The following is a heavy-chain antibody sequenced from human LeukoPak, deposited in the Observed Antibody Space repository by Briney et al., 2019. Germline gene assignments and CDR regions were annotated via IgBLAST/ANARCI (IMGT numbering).Heavy chain of an antibody. D-gene: IGHD6-19*01. CDR2: ISPRSDFT. J-gene: IGHJ4*02. Sequence: ETLSLTCTVSGGSINSYYWSWVRQAPGKGLDWVSTISPRSDFTFYADSVKGRFTVSRDNSRNTLYLHMSTLRAEDTAVYYCSAQPESLAGAMYSWGQGALVTVSS. V-gene: IGHV3-23*01. CDR3: SAQPESLAGAMYS. CDR1: GGSINSYY.